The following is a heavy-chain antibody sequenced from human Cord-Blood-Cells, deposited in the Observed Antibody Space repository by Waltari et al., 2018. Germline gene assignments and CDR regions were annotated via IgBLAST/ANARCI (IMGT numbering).Heavy chain of an antibody. Sequence: QVQLQQWGAGLLKPSETLSLTCAVYGGSFSGYYWSWIRQPPGKGLEWIWEINHSGSTNYNPSLKSRVTISVDTSKNQFSLKLSSVTAADTAVYYCARNYYDSSGSQYYFDYWGQGTLVTVSS. V-gene: IGHV4-34*01. D-gene: IGHD3-22*01. J-gene: IGHJ4*02. CDR3: ARNYYDSSGSQYYFDY. CDR1: GGSFSGYY. CDR2: INHSGST.